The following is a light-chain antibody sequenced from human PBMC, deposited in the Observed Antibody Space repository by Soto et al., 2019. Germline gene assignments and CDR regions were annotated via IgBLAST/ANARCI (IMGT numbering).Light chain of an antibody. Sequence: QAVATQEPSLTVSPGGTVTLTCGSSTGAVTSNHHPYWFQQRAGQAPRTLIYETSNKHSGTPARFSGSLLGDKAALTLSGAQPDDEDQYYCLLSYNAARVFGGGTALTVL. V-gene: IGLV7-46*01. J-gene: IGLJ2*01. CDR2: ETS. CDR3: LLSYNAARV. CDR1: TGAVTSNHH.